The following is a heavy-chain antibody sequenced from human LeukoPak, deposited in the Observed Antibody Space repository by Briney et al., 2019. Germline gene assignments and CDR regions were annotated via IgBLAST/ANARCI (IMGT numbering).Heavy chain of an antibody. CDR1: GFTFDDYA. Sequence: GGSLRLSCAASGFTFDDYAMHWVRQAPGKGLEWVSLINWDGVNTYYADSVKGRFTISRDNSKNSLYLQMNILRAEDTALYYCAKEANIAAAGNLAYWGQGTLVTVSS. V-gene: IGHV3-43D*04. D-gene: IGHD6-13*01. CDR2: INWDGVNT. J-gene: IGHJ4*02. CDR3: AKEANIAAAGNLAY.